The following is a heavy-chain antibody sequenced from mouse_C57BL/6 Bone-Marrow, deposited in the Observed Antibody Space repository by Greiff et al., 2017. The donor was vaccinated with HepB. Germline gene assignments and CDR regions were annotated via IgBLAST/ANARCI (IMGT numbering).Heavy chain of an antibody. V-gene: IGHV1-59*01. J-gene: IGHJ2*01. CDR2: IDPSDSYT. CDR3: ARAYYSIPYFDY. D-gene: IGHD2-5*01. CDR1: GYTFTSYW. Sequence: QVQLQQSGAELVRPGTSVKLSCKASGYTFTSYWMHWVKQRPGQGLEWIGVIDPSDSYTNYNQKFKGKATLTVDTSSSTAYMQLSSLTSEDSAVYYCARAYYSIPYFDYWGQGTTLTVSS.